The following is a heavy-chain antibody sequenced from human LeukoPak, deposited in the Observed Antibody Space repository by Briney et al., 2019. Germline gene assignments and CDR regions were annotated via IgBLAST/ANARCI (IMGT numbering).Heavy chain of an antibody. V-gene: IGHV4-34*01. CDR1: GGSFSGYY. Sequence: SETLSLTCAVYGGSFSGYYWSWIRQPPGKGLEWIGEINHSGSTNYNPSLKSRVTISVDTSKNQFSLKLSSVTAADTAVYHCARGSSWYHWFDPWGQGTLVTVSS. CDR3: ARGSSWYHWFDP. J-gene: IGHJ5*02. CDR2: INHSGST. D-gene: IGHD6-13*01.